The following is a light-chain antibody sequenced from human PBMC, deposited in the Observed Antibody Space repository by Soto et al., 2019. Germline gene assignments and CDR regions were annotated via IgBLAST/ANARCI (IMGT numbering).Light chain of an antibody. V-gene: IGLV1-44*01. Sequence: QSVLTQPPSASGTPGQRVTISCSGSSSNIGSNTVNWYQQVPGTAPKLLIYSNNQRPSGVPDRCSGSKSGTSASLPISGLQSEDEADYYCAAWDATLNGLFGGGTKLTVL. CDR3: AAWDATLNGL. J-gene: IGLJ2*01. CDR1: SSNIGSNT. CDR2: SNN.